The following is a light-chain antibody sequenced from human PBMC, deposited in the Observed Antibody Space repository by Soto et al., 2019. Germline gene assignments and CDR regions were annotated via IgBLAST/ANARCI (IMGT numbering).Light chain of an antibody. CDR1: SNDVGGYDY. CDR2: EVS. J-gene: IGLJ2*01. V-gene: IGLV2-14*01. Sequence: QSVLTQPASVSGSLGQSITISCSGTSNDVGGYDYVSWYQQHPGKAPKLVIYEVSNRPSWVSNRFSGSKSGNTASLTISGLQPEDEADYYCNSYTSSSTLVFGGGTKLTVL. CDR3: NSYTSSSTLV.